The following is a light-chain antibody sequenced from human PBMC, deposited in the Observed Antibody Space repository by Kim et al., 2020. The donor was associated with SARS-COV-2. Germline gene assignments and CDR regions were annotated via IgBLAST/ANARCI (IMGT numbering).Light chain of an antibody. CDR3: NSRDSGSDQWV. CDR2: GKN. J-gene: IGLJ3*02. CDR1: SLRSNC. Sequence: SSELTQDPAVSVALGQTVRITCQGDSLRSNCESWYQQKPGQAPVLVIYGKNNRPSGISDRFSGSSSGNTASLTISGAQAEDEGDYYCNSRDSGSDQWVFG. V-gene: IGLV3-19*01.